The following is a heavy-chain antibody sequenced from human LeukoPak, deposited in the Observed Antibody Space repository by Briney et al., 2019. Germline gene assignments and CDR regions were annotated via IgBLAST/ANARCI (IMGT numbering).Heavy chain of an antibody. CDR3: ARARFKFSSGWYHMDV. CDR1: GYTFTGYY. CDR2: INPHRGGT. J-gene: IGHJ6*03. D-gene: IGHD6-19*01. V-gene: IGHV1-2*02. Sequence: ASVKVSCKASGYTFTGYYMHWVRQAPGQGLEWMGWINPHRGGTNYAQKFQGRVTMTRDTSISTTYMDLSRLRSDDTAVYYCARARFKFSSGWYHMDVWGKGTTVTISS.